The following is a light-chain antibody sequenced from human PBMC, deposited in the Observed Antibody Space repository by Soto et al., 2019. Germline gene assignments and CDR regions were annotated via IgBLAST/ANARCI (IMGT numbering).Light chain of an antibody. J-gene: IGKJ1*01. CDR3: HHYNNWPLWT. CDR2: GAS. V-gene: IGKV3-15*01. CDR1: QNVDSN. Sequence: EIVMTQSPATLSVSPGEGATLSCRASQNVDSNLAWYQQKPGQGPRLLIFGASTRATGIPARFRGSGSGTEFTLTITSMQSEDFAVYYCHHYNNWPLWTFGQGTKVEIK.